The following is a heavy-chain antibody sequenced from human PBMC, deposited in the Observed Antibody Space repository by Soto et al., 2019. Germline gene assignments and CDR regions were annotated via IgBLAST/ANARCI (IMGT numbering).Heavy chain of an antibody. Sequence: PGGSLRLSCAASGFTFSSHLIHWVRQAPGKGLEWVAVISDDGNKEYYAGSVKGRFTISRDNSKDTLYLQMNSLRVEDTAVYFCASPDYSGYDLYQGLAVSGVRFWGQGTLVTVSS. CDR3: ASPDYSGYDLYQGLAVSGVRF. CDR2: ISDDGNKE. CDR1: GFTFSSHL. D-gene: IGHD5-12*01. V-gene: IGHV3-30-3*01. J-gene: IGHJ4*02.